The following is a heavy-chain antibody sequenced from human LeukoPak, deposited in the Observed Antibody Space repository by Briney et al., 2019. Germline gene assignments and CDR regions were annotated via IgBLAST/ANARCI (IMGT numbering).Heavy chain of an antibody. CDR3: ARDTPPRDTYYYDSSGYYLGAFDI. D-gene: IGHD3-22*01. CDR2: IYYSGST. CDR1: GGSISSYY. Sequence: SETLSLTCTVSGGSISSYYWSWIRQPPGKGLEWTGYIYYSGSTNYNPSLKSRVTISVDTSKNQFSLKLSSVTAADTAVYYCARDTPPRDTYYYDSSGYYLGAFDIWGQGTMVTVSS. V-gene: IGHV4-59*01. J-gene: IGHJ3*02.